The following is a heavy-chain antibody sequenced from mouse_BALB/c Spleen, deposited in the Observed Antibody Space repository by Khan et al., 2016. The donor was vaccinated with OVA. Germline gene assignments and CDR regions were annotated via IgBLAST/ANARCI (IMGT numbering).Heavy chain of an antibody. V-gene: IGHV14-4*02. CDR2: IDPDNGDT. CDR3: TTGWGYAMDY. CDR1: GFNIRHYY. D-gene: IGHD4-1*01. Sequence: VHVKQSGADLVRSGASVKLSCIASGFNIRHYYLHWVKQRPEQGLEWIGWIDPDNGDTEYDPKFQGKATMTADTSSNTAYLQLSSLTSEDTAVYYCTTGWGYAMDYWGQGTSGTVSS. J-gene: IGHJ4*01.